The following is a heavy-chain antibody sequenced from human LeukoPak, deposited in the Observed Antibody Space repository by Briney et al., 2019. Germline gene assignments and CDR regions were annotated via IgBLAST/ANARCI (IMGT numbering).Heavy chain of an antibody. CDR2: ISSSSSTI. D-gene: IGHD6-6*01. V-gene: IGHV3-48*01. CDR3: ARAGPTGWYSSSSGGTYYYYYMDV. CDR1: GFTFSSYS. Sequence: GGSLRLSCAASGFTFSSYSMNWVRQAPGKGLEWVSYISSSSSTIYYADSVKGRFTISRDNAKNSLYLQMNSLRAEDTAVYYCARAGPTGWYSSSSGGTYYYYYMDVWGKGTTVTVSS. J-gene: IGHJ6*03.